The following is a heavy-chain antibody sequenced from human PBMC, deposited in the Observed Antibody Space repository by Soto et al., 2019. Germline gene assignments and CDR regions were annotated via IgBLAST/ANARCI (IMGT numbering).Heavy chain of an antibody. CDR2: IYHSGST. CDR3: ASRAYSGSYKGSYYYGMDV. J-gene: IGHJ6*02. Sequence: SATLSLTCAVAGGSISSGGYSWSWIRQPPGKGLEWIGYIYHSGSTNYNPSLKSRVTISVDTSKNQFSLKLSSVTAADTTVYYCASRAYSGSYKGSYYYGMDVWGQVTTVTVS. D-gene: IGHD1-26*01. V-gene: IGHV4-30-2*01. CDR1: GGSISSGGYS.